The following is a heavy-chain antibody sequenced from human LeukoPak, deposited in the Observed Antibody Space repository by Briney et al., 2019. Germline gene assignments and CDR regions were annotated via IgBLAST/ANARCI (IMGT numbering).Heavy chain of an antibody. CDR2: IYHSGST. J-gene: IGHJ5*01. D-gene: IGHD6-6*01. CDR3: ARTSAEYSNSWIDS. V-gene: IGHV4-4*02. Sequence: PSETLSLTCAVSGGSISSSNWWSWVRQPPEKGLEWIGEIYHSGSTYPNPSLQSRGIISVDRSKNHFSLKLTSVTAADTAVYYCARTSAEYSNSWIDSWGQGTLVIVSS. CDR1: GGSISSSNW.